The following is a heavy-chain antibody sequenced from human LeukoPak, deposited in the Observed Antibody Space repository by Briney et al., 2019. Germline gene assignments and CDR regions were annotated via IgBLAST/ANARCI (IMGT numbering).Heavy chain of an antibody. CDR1: GFTFSSYA. J-gene: IGHJ4*02. CDR2: ISYDGSNK. D-gene: IGHD5-18*01. V-gene: IGHV3-30*15. Sequence: GGSLRLSWAASGFTFSSYAMHWVRQAPGKGLEWVAVISYDGSNKYYADSVKGRFTISRDNSRNTLYLQMSSLRAEDTAVYYCARDERGYSYGYLLDYWGQGTLVTVSS. CDR3: ARDERGYSYGYLLDY.